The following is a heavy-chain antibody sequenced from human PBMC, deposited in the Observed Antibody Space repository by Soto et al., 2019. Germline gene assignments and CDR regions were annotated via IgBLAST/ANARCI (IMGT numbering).Heavy chain of an antibody. V-gene: IGHV3-72*01. Sequence: EVQLVESGGGLVQPGGSLTLSCAVSGLTFGDHYMEWVRQAPGKGLEWVARSRNKAKSYSTDFAASVKGRFTISRDESKSSLKLQMSSLMSEDTAVYYCSVWEGAWGQGTLVTVSS. CDR3: SVWEGA. D-gene: IGHD1-26*01. J-gene: IGHJ4*02. CDR2: SRNKAKSYST. CDR1: GLTFGDHY.